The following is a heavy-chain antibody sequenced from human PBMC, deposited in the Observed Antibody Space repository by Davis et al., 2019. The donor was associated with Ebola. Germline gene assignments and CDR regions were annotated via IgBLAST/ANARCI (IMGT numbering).Heavy chain of an antibody. V-gene: IGHV3-33*01. J-gene: IGHJ4*02. D-gene: IGHD5-24*01. CDR1: GFTFSSYG. Sequence: GESLKISCAASGFTFSSYGMHWVRQAPGEALECVAMIWYDGSYKYYADSVEGRFTISRDNAKNSLYLQMNSLRAEDTAVYYCARGGRWLQFATDYWGQGTLVTVSS. CDR2: IWYDGSYK. CDR3: ARGGRWLQFATDY.